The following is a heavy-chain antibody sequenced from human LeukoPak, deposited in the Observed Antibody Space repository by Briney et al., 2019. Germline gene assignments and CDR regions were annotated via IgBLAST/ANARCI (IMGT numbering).Heavy chain of an antibody. V-gene: IGHV1-18*01. CDR1: GYTFTTDG. CDR2: ISTYNANT. CDR3: ARVISSSWYHHDH. D-gene: IGHD6-13*01. Sequence: ASVKVSCKTSGYTFTTDGISWVRQAPGQGLEWMAWISTYNANTKYAQKFQGRIAVTTDTSPSTAYMELRNLRFDDTAFYYCARVISSSWYHHDHWGQGTLVTVSS. J-gene: IGHJ4*02.